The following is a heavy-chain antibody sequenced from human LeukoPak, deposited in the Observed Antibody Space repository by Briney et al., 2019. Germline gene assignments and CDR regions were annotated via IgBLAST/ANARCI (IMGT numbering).Heavy chain of an antibody. CDR1: GGSFSGYY. J-gene: IGHJ5*02. CDR2: INHSGNT. Sequence: SETLSLTCAVYGGSFSGYYWSWIRQPPGKGLEWIGEINHSGNTNYNPSLKSRVTISVDTSKNQFSLKLSSVTAADTAVYYCARGRLGSRITMVRGFDPWGQGTLVTVSS. V-gene: IGHV4-34*01. CDR3: ARGRLGSRITMVRGFDP. D-gene: IGHD3-10*01.